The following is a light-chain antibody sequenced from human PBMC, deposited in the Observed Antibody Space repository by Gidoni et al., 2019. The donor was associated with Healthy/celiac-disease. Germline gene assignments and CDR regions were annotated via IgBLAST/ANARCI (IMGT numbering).Light chain of an antibody. CDR3: QQRSNWLWT. V-gene: IGKV3-11*01. CDR1: QSVSSY. CDR2: DAS. Sequence: EIVLTQSPATLSLSPGERATLSCRASQSVSSYLAWYQQKPGQAPRLLLYDASNRATGIPARFSGSGSGTDFTLTISSLEPEDFAVYYCQQRSNWLWTFGQGTKGEIK. J-gene: IGKJ1*01.